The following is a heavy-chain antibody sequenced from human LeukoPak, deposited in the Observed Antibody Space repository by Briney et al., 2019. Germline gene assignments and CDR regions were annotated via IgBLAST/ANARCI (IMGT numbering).Heavy chain of an antibody. Sequence: GGSLRLSCAASGFTFSSYGMHWVRQAPGKGLEWVAVISYDGSNKYYVDSVKGRFTISRDNSKNTLYLQMNSLRAEDTAVYYCAKTPSSGSSGYYWFDYWGQGTLVTVSS. D-gene: IGHD3-22*01. CDR2: ISYDGSNK. V-gene: IGHV3-30*18. J-gene: IGHJ4*02. CDR3: AKTPSSGSSGYYWFDY. CDR1: GFTFSSYG.